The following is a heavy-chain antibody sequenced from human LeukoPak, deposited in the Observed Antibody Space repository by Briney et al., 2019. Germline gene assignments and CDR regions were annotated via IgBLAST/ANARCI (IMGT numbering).Heavy chain of an antibody. CDR3: ARGGVRGSYYYYYYMDV. CDR1: GYTFTGYY. D-gene: IGHD3-10*01. CDR2: INPNSGGT. Sequence: GASVKVSCKASGYTFTGYYMHWVRQAPGQGLEWMGRINPNSGGTNYAQKFQGRVTMTRDTSISTAYMELSRLRSDDTAVYYCARGGVRGSYYYYYYMDVWGKGTTVTVSS. J-gene: IGHJ6*03. V-gene: IGHV1-2*06.